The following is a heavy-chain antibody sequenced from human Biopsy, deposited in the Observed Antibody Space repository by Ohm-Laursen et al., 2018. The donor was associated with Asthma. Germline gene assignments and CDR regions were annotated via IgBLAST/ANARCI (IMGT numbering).Heavy chain of an antibody. J-gene: IGHJ4*02. V-gene: IGHV1-18*04. CDR1: GYTFRSYG. CDR3: ARHRYNFGGFDY. Sequence: SSVKVSCKASGYTFRSYGVSWVRQAPGQGLEWMGWISPFTGDTHFGQKFQGRVTMTTDTSTDTAYMELRSLRSDDTAVYYCARHRYNFGGFDYWGQGSLVLVSS. D-gene: IGHD5-24*01. CDR2: ISPFTGDT.